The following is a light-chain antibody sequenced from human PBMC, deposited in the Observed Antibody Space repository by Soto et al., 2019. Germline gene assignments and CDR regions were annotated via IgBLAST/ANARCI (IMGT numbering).Light chain of an antibody. Sequence: IQLTQAPSSLSASVGDRVTITCRASLGISSYLAWYQQQPVKAATLLVYSASTLHSGVPSRFSGSGSGRDSALTLSSMQPEHSAIYFCQQINYYSVTFGQGTRRE. CDR3: QQINYYSVT. CDR2: SAS. V-gene: IGKV1-9*01. CDR1: LGISSY. J-gene: IGKJ5*01.